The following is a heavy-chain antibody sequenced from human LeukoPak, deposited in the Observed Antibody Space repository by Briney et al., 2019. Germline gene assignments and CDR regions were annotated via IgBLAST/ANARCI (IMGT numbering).Heavy chain of an antibody. CDR1: GGTFSSYA. J-gene: IGHJ4*02. CDR2: IIPIFGTA. V-gene: IGHV1-69*13. D-gene: IGHD5-18*01. Sequence: SVKVSCKASGGTFSSYAISWVRQAPGQGLEWMGGIIPIFGTANYAQKFQGRVTITADESTSTAYMELSSLRAEDTAVYYCARGPEQLWFPPADYWGQGTLVTVSS. CDR3: ARGPEQLWFPPADY.